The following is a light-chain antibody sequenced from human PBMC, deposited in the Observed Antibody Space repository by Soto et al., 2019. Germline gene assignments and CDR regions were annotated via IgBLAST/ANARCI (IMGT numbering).Light chain of an antibody. V-gene: IGKV1-9*01. CDR2: AAS. CDR1: QGISSY. Sequence: IQLTQSSSSLSASLGDSVTITCRASQGISSYLAWYHQKPGKAPKLLIYAASTLQSGVPSRFSGSGSGTEFTLTISSLQPEDFATYYCQQLNNYPITFGQGTRLEVK. J-gene: IGKJ5*01. CDR3: QQLNNYPIT.